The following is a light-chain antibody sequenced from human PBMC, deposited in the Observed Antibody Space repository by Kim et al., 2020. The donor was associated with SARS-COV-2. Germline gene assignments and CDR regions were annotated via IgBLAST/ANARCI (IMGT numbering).Light chain of an antibody. J-gene: IGKJ2*02. V-gene: IGKV1-17*03. Sequence: DIQMTQSPSAMSASLGDRVSITCRASQGIGSSLAWFQQRPGKVPKRLIYLASSLQSGVPSRFSGSGSGTEFTLTISSVQPEDFATYYCIQHNIYPRTFGQGTKLEIK. CDR2: LAS. CDR1: QGIGSS. CDR3: IQHNIYPRT.